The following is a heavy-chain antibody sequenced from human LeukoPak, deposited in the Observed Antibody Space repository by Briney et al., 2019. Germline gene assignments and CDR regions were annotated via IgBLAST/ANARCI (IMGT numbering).Heavy chain of an antibody. V-gene: IGHV4-39*07. J-gene: IGHJ4*02. CDR2: IYYSGST. CDR1: GGSISSSSYY. CDR3: ARASHDYGDYSHFDY. D-gene: IGHD4-17*01. Sequence: PSETLSLTCTVSGGSISSSSYYWGWIRQPPGKGLEWIGSIYYSGSTYYNPSLKSRVTISVDTSKNQFSLKLSSVTAADTAVYYCARASHDYGDYSHFDYWGQGTLVSVSS.